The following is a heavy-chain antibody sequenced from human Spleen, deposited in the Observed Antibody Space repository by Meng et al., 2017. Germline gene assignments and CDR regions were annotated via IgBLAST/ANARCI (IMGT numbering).Heavy chain of an antibody. CDR1: GFTFNNAW. CDR2: IKSKTDGGTT. Sequence: GESLKISCAAFGFTFNNAWMNWVRQAPGKGLEWVGRIKSKTDGGTTDYAAPVKGRFTISRDDSKNTLYLQINSLKTEDSAVYYCTTGWSSKDYWGQGTLVTVSS. CDR3: TTGWSSKDY. V-gene: IGHV3-15*01. J-gene: IGHJ4*02. D-gene: IGHD2-8*01.